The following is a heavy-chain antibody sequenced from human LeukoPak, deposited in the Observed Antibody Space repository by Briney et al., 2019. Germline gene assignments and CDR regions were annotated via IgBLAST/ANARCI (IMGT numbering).Heavy chain of an antibody. Sequence: GGSLRLSCVASGFIFSRYWMSWVRQAPGKGLEWVANIKEDGSEQYYADSLKGRFTISRDNVKNSLYLHINSLRAEDTAVYYCARDSFETDIDYWGQGTLVTVSS. CDR1: GFIFSRYW. D-gene: IGHD1-14*01. CDR2: IKEDGSEQ. V-gene: IGHV3-7*01. J-gene: IGHJ4*02. CDR3: ARDSFETDIDY.